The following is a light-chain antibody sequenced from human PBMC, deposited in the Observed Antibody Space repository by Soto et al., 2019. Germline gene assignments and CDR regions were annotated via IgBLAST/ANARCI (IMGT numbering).Light chain of an antibody. CDR2: DAS. CDR3: QQRLNWPPLT. Sequence: EVVLTQSPATLSLSPGERATLYCRASQSVSSYLAWYQQKPGQAPRLLIYDASIRAPGIPARFSGSGSGTDFTLTISSLEPEDFAVYYCQQRLNWPPLTFGGGTKVEIK. V-gene: IGKV3-11*01. CDR1: QSVSSY. J-gene: IGKJ4*01.